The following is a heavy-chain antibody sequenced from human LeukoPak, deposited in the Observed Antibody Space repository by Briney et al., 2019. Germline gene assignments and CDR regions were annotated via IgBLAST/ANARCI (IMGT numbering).Heavy chain of an antibody. V-gene: IGHV5-51*01. CDR2: IYPGDSDT. D-gene: IGHD4-23*01. J-gene: IGHJ4*02. CDR3: ARQDGNSEFYFDS. CDR1: GHNFIYYW. Sequence: KVGESLKISCQSSGHNFIYYWIPWVRQMPGRGLEWMGIIYPGDSDTRYSPSFQGQVTISADKSLSTAFLQLKSLKASDTAMYYCARQDGNSEFYFDSWGQGTLVTVSS.